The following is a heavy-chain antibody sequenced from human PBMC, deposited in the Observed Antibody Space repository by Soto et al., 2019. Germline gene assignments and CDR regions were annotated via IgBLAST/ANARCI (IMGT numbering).Heavy chain of an antibody. CDR3: ARDRIEMATITLYYYYGMDV. Sequence: PSQTLSLTCAISGDSVSSNSAAWNWIRQSPSRGLEWLGRTYYRSKWYNDYAVSVKSRITINPDTSKNHFSLQLNSVTPEDTAVYYFARDRIEMATITLYYYYGMDVWGQGTTVTVSS. CDR1: GDSVSSNSAA. J-gene: IGHJ6*02. D-gene: IGHD5-12*01. V-gene: IGHV6-1*01. CDR2: TYYRSKWYN.